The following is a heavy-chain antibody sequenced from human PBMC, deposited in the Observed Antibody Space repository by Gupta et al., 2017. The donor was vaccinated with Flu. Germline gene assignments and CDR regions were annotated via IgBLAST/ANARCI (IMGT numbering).Heavy chain of an antibody. D-gene: IGHD2-2*01. CDR2: ISWNSGII. V-gene: IGHV3-9*01. CDR3: AKGVVPADDAFDI. J-gene: IGHJ3*02. Sequence: AMHWVRQAPGKGLEWVSGISWNSGIIAYADSVKGRFTISRDNAKNSQYLQMNSLRAEDTALYYCAKGVVPADDAFDIWGQGTMVTVSS. CDR1: A.